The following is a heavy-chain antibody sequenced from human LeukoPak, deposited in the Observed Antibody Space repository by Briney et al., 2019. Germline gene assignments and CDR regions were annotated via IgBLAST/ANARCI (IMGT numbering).Heavy chain of an antibody. Sequence: GGSLRLSCAASGFTFTSHWMSWVRQAPGGGLEWVARMNLDGSEKYYVDSVRGRFTISRDNAKTSLYLEMNSLRAEDTAVYYCARDATYCTNGVCYTRFDYWGQGTLVTVSS. CDR3: ARDATYCTNGVCYTRFDY. V-gene: IGHV3-7*01. CDR1: GFTFTSHW. CDR2: MNLDGSEK. D-gene: IGHD2-8*01. J-gene: IGHJ4*02.